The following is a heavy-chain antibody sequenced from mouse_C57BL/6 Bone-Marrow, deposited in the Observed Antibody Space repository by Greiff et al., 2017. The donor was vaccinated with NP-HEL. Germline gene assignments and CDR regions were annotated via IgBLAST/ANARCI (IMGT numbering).Heavy chain of an antibody. V-gene: IGHV1-81*01. D-gene: IGHD2-4*01. CDR3: ARGDYDDVFAY. CDR1: GYTFTSYG. Sequence: QVQLKESGAELARPGASVKLSCKASGYTFTSYGISWVKQRTGQGLEWIGEIYPRRGNTYYNEKFKGKATLTADKSSSTAYMELRSLTSEDSAVYFCARGDYDDVFAYWGQGTLVTVSA. J-gene: IGHJ3*01. CDR2: IYPRRGNT.